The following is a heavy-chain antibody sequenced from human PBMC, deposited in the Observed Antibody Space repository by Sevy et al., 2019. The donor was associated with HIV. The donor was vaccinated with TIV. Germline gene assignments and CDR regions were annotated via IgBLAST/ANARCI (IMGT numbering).Heavy chain of an antibody. CDR2: IYYSGST. J-gene: IGHJ4*02. V-gene: IGHV4-39*01. CDR3: ARLFFSHYGDPQRDY. D-gene: IGHD4-17*01. Sequence: SETLSLTYTVSGGSISSSSYYWGWIRQPPGKGLEWIGSIYYSGSTYYNPSLKSRVTISVDTSKNQFSLKLSSVTAADTAVYYCARLFFSHYGDPQRDYWGQGTLVTVSS. CDR1: GGSISSSSYY.